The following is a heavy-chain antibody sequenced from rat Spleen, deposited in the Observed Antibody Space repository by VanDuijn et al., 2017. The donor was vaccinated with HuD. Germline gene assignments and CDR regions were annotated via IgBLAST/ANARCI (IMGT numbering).Heavy chain of an antibody. V-gene: IGHV6-6*01. D-gene: IGHD5-1*01. CDR3: GWDWGGY. J-gene: IGHJ3*01. CDR2: IKDQSNNYAT. Sequence: EVQVLESGGGLVQPENSLKLSCATSGFTFSTAWMYWYRQFPEKRLEWVARIKDQSNNYATDYTESVKGRFTISRDDSKSSIYLQMNNLKEEDTAIYYCGWDWGGYWGQGTLVTVSS. CDR1: GFTFSTAW.